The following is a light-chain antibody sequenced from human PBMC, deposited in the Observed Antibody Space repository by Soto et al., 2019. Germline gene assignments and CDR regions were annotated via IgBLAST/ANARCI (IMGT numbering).Light chain of an antibody. CDR3: QQRNTWPPIT. CDR2: GAS. CDR1: QSVSTY. V-gene: IGKV3-11*01. J-gene: IGKJ5*01. Sequence: EIVLTQSPATLSLSPGERATLSCRSSQSVSTYLGWFQQKPGQAPRLLIYGASSRATGIPDRFSGSGSGTDLTLTISSLEPEDFALYYCQQRNTWPPITFGQGTRLEIK.